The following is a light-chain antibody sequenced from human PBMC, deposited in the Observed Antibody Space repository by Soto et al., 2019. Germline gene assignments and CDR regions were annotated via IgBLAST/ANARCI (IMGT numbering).Light chain of an antibody. V-gene: IGKV3-20*01. Sequence: EIVMTQSPATLSVSPGERATLSCRASQSVSSNLAWYQQKPGQAPRLLIYGASSRATGIPDRFSGSGSGTDFTLIISRLEPEDFAMYYCQQYGSSPTFGQGTKVDIK. J-gene: IGKJ1*01. CDR3: QQYGSSPT. CDR2: GAS. CDR1: QSVSSN.